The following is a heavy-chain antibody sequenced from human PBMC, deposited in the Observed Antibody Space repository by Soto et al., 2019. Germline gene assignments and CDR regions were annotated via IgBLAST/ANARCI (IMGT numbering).Heavy chain of an antibody. V-gene: IGHV3-48*02. CDR1: GFTFSSYV. CDR3: ARGGGFFDY. Sequence: EVQLVESGGGLVQPGGSLRLSCAASGFTFSSYVINWVRQAPGKGLEWVSYISISSSTRYYADTVRGRFTISRDNAKNSLYLQMNSLRDEDTAVYYCARGGGFFDYWGQGTLVTVSS. CDR2: ISISSSTR. D-gene: IGHD3-10*01. J-gene: IGHJ4*02.